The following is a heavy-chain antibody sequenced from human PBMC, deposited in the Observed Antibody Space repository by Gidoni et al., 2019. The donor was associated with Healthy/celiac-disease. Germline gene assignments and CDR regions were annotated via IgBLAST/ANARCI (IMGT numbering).Heavy chain of an antibody. Sequence: QVQLQESGPGLVTPSETLSLTCTVSGGSISSYYWRWIRQPPGKGLEWIGYIYYSASTNYNPSLKSRVTISVDTSKNQFSLKLSSVTAADTAVYYCARDQCEVRSYAADYDYYMDVWGKGTTVTVSS. CDR1: GGSISSYY. J-gene: IGHJ6*03. CDR2: IYYSAST. V-gene: IGHV4-59*01. CDR3: ARDQCEVRSYAADYDYYMDV. D-gene: IGHD3-16*01.